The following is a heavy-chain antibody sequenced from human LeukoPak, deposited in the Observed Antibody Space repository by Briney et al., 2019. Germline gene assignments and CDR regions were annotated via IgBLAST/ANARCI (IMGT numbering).Heavy chain of an antibody. CDR3: ARARDSSSWSGFDY. Sequence: SETLSLTCSISGYSISSGYFWGWIRQPPGKGLEWIGNIHHDGITYYNPSLKSRVTISVDTSKNQFSLKLSSVTAADTAVYYCARARDSSSWSGFDYWGQGTLVTVSS. D-gene: IGHD6-13*01. CDR1: GYSISSGYF. J-gene: IGHJ4*02. CDR2: IHHDGIT. V-gene: IGHV4-38-2*02.